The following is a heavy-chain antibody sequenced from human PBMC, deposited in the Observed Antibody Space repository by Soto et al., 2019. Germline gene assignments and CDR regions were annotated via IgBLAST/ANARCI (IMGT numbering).Heavy chain of an antibody. CDR1: GGSISSGGYS. Sequence: SETLSLTCAVSGGSISSGGYSWSWIRQPPGKGLEWIGYIYHSGSTYYNPSLKSRVTISVDRSKNQFSLKLSSVTAADTAVYYCARAKSRGNDAFDIWGQGTMVTVSS. CDR2: IYHSGST. D-gene: IGHD5-12*01. V-gene: IGHV4-30-2*01. J-gene: IGHJ3*02. CDR3: ARAKSRGNDAFDI.